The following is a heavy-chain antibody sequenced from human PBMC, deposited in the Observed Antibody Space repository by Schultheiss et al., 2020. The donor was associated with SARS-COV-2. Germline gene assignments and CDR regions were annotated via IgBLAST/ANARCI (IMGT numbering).Heavy chain of an antibody. CDR2: ISGSGGTT. J-gene: IGHJ5*02. CDR1: GFTFSSYA. V-gene: IGHV3-23*01. Sequence: GESLKISCAASGFTFSSYAMSWVRQAPGKGLEWVSGISGSGGTTHYADSVKGRFTISRDNSKNTLYLQMNSLRAEDTAVYYCAKDGSYSGSYCDPWGQGTLVTVSS. CDR3: AKDGSYSGSYCDP. D-gene: IGHD1-26*01.